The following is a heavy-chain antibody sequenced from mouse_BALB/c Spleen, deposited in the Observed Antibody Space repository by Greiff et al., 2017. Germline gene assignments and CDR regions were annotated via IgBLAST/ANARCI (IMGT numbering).Heavy chain of an antibody. J-gene: IGHJ3*01. CDR2: IWAGGST. CDR1: GFSLTSYG. V-gene: IGHV2-9*02. CDR3: ARDRDGYFAWFAY. Sequence: VKVVESGPGLVAPSQSLSITCTVSGFSLTSYGVHWVRQPPGKGLEWLGVIWAGGSTNYNSALMSRLSISKDNSKSQVFLKMNSLQTDDTAMYYCARDRDGYFAWFAYWGQGTLVTVSA. D-gene: IGHD2-3*01.